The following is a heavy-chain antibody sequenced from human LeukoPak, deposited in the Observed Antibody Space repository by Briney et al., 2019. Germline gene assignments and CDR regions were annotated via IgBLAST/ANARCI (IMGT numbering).Heavy chain of an antibody. D-gene: IGHD5-12*01. CDR2: INSDGSST. J-gene: IGHJ4*02. CDR3: AGGMATVKDY. V-gene: IGHV3-74*01. CDR1: GFTFCSYW. Sequence: GGSLRLSCAASGFTFCSYWMYWVCQAPGKGLVWVSRINSDGSSTSYADSVKGRFTISRDNAKNTLYLQMNSLGAEDTAVHYCAGGMATVKDYWGQGTLVTASS.